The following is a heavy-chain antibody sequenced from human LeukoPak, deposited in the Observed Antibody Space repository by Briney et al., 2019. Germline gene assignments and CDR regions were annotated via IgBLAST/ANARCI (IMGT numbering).Heavy chain of an antibody. D-gene: IGHD3-9*01. CDR3: ARFGWFYDILTGYLDY. J-gene: IGHJ4*02. Sequence: GGSLRLSCAASGFTFSSYWMSWVRQAPGKGLEWVANIKQDGSEKYYVVSVKGRFTISRDNAKNPLYLQMNSLRAEDTAVYYCARFGWFYDILTGYLDYWGQGTLVTVSS. CDR1: GFTFSSYW. CDR2: IKQDGSEK. V-gene: IGHV3-7*03.